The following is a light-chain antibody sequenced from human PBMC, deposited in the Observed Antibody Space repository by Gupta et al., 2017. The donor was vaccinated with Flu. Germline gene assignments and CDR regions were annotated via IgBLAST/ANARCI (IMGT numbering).Light chain of an antibody. Sequence: QSVLTQPPSVSAAPGQRVTISCSGSNSNIGQHYVSWYQRLPGTAPKLLIYEDSERPSGIPDRFSGSKSGTSATLDITGLQTGDEADYYCGTWDTSLRGGVFGGGTKLTVL. CDR1: NSNIGQHY. V-gene: IGLV1-51*02. CDR3: GTWDTSLRGGV. J-gene: IGLJ3*02. CDR2: EDS.